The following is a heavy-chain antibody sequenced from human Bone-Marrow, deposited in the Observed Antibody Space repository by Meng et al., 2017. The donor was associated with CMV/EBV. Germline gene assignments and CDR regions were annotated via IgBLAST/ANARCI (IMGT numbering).Heavy chain of an antibody. J-gene: IGHJ5*02. D-gene: IGHD6-6*01. CDR1: GYTLSGFY. Sequence: ASVKVSCKASGYTLSGFYMHWVRQAPGQGLEWMGWINPNSGGTAYAQKFQGRVTMTRDTSMSTAYMELSRLRSEDTAVYYCARWGPGGIAARQTGSPMWFDPWGQGTRVTGSS. V-gene: IGHV1-2*02. CDR2: INPNSGGT. CDR3: ARWGPGGIAARQTGSPMWFDP.